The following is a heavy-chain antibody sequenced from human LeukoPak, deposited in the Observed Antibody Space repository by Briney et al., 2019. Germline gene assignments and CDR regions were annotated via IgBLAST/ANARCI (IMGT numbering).Heavy chain of an antibody. CDR2: INPNSGGT. V-gene: IGHV1-2*02. D-gene: IGHD3-10*01. CDR3: ARGPGTYYNDFDY. J-gene: IGHJ4*02. CDR1: GYTFTGYY. Sequence: ASVKVSCKASGYTFTGYYMHWVRQAPGQGLEWMGWINPNSGGTNNAQKFQGRVTMTRDTSISTAYMELSRLRSDDTAVYYCARGPGTYYNDFDYWGQGTLVTVSS.